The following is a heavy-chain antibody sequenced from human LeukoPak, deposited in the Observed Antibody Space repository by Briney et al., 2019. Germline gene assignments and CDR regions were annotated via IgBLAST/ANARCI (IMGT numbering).Heavy chain of an antibody. J-gene: IGHJ6*02. Sequence: TGGSLRLSCAASGFTFNNAWMNWVRQAPGKGLEWVSYISSSGDTIYYADSVKGRFTISRDNAKNSLYLQMNSLRAEDTAVYYCARDRGYYYYGMDVWGQGTTVTVSS. V-gene: IGHV3-48*04. CDR3: ARDRGYYYYGMDV. CDR2: ISSSGDTI. D-gene: IGHD3-16*01. CDR1: GFTFNNAW.